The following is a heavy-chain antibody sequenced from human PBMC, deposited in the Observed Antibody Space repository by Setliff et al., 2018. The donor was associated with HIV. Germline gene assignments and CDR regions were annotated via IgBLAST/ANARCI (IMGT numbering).Heavy chain of an antibody. CDR3: ARDPVITMMVGPKFYFDY. Sequence: SETLSLTCTVSGGSISSYYWSWIRQPAGKGLEWIGRIFSSGSTSYNSSLKSRVTMSVDTSKNQFSLRLTSVTAADTALYYCARDPVITMMVGPKFYFDYWGQGILVTVSS. J-gene: IGHJ4*02. CDR1: GGSISSYY. CDR2: IFSSGST. V-gene: IGHV4-4*07. D-gene: IGHD3-22*01.